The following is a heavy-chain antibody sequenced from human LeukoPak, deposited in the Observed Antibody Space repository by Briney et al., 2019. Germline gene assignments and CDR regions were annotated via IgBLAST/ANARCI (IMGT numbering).Heavy chain of an antibody. CDR2: MNPNSGNT. J-gene: IGHJ4*02. D-gene: IGHD5-18*01. CDR3: ARVSHGYSYVLPFDY. CDR1: GYTFTSYD. Sequence: ALVKVSCKASGYTFTSYDINWVRQATGQGLEWMGWMNPNSGNTGYAQKFQGRVTMTRNTSISTAYMELSSLRSEDTAVYYCARVSHGYSYVLPFDYWGQGTLVTVSS. V-gene: IGHV1-8*01.